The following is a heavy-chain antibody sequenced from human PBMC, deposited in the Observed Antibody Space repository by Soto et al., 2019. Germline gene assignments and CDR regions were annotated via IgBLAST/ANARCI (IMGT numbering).Heavy chain of an antibody. CDR3: ARWRVGAKSFYFDY. D-gene: IGHD1-26*01. CDR2: IIPIFGTA. Sequence: SVKVSCKASGGTFSSCAISWVRQAPGQGLEWMGGIIPIFGTANYAQKFQGRVTITADESTSAAYMELSSLRSEDTAVYYCARWRVGAKSFYFDYWGQGTLVTVSS. J-gene: IGHJ4*02. CDR1: GGTFSSCA. V-gene: IGHV1-69*13.